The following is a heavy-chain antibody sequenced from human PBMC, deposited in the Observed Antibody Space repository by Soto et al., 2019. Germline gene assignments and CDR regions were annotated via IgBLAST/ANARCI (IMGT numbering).Heavy chain of an antibody. J-gene: IGHJ6*02. Sequence: ASVKVSCKASGYTFTSYYMHWVRQAPGQGLERMGIINPSGGSTSYAQKFQGRVTMTRDTSTSTVYMELSSLRSEDTAVYYCARGHLPQNSGYKLFQHYYYYYGMDVWGQGTTVTVSS. V-gene: IGHV1-46*01. CDR3: ARGHLPQNSGYKLFQHYYYYYGMDV. D-gene: IGHD5-12*01. CDR2: INPSGGST. CDR1: GYTFTSYY.